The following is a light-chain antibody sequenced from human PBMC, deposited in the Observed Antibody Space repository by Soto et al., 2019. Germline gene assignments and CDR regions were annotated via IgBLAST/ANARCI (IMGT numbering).Light chain of an antibody. J-gene: IGKJ1*01. Sequence: IQMTQSPSTLSASVGDRVTITCQASQTISNRLAWYQQKPGKAPKLLIYKASTLESGVPSRFSGSGSGTEFTLTISSLQPEDFATYYCQQYNSYSPTFGQGTKVEIK. CDR3: QQYNSYSPT. V-gene: IGKV1-5*03. CDR1: QTISNR. CDR2: KAS.